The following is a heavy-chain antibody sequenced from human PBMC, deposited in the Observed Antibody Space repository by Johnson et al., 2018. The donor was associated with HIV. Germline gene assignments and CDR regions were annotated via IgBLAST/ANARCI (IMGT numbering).Heavy chain of an antibody. Sequence: QLVESGGGLVQPGRSLRLSCSASGFTFDDYAMHWVRQAPGKGLEWVSGISWKSGSIGYADSVKGRFTISRDNAKNSLYLQMNSLRADDTALYYCARVRAAAVSDAFDI. CDR2: ISWKSGSI. CDR3: ARVRAAAVSDAFDI. J-gene: IGHJ3*02. V-gene: IGHV3-9*01. D-gene: IGHD6-13*01. CDR1: GFTFDDYA.